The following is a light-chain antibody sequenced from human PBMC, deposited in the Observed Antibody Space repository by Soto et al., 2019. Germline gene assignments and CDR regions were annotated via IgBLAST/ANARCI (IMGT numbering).Light chain of an antibody. CDR2: AAS. CDR3: QHYNSYSEA. CDR1: QSISSY. V-gene: IGKV1-39*01. Sequence: DIQMTQSPSSLSASVGDRFTSTCLASQSISSYLNWYQQKPGKAPKLLIYAASSLQSGVPSRFSGSGSGTEFTLTISSLQPDDFATYYCQHYNSYSEAFGQGTKVDI. J-gene: IGKJ1*01.